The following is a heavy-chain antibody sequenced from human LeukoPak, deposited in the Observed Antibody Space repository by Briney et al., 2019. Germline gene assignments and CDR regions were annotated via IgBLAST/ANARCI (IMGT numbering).Heavy chain of an antibody. CDR3: ATLSTYYDFWSTINYYYYGMDV. CDR1: GFTFSSYA. J-gene: IGHJ6*02. CDR2: ISGSGGST. Sequence: GRSLRLSCAASGFTFSSYAMSWVRQAPGKGLEWVSAISGSGGSTYYADSVKGRFTISRDNSKNTLYLQMNSLRAEDTAVYYCATLSTYYDFWSTINYYYYGMDVWGQGTTVTVSS. V-gene: IGHV3-23*01. D-gene: IGHD3-3*01.